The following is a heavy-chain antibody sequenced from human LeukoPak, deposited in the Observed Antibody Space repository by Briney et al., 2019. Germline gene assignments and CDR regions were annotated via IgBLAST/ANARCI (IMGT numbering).Heavy chain of an antibody. CDR2: INPKNAGT. D-gene: IGHD6-13*01. J-gene: IGHJ4*02. V-gene: IGHV1-2*02. Sequence: GASVKVSCRASGYTFTGHYLHWVRQAPGQGLEWMGWINPKNAGTNFAQRFQGRVTMTRDTSISTVYMELSRLRSEDTAVYYCATSIRIAAAEVFDYWGQGTLVTVSS. CDR1: GYTFTGHY. CDR3: ATSIRIAAAEVFDY.